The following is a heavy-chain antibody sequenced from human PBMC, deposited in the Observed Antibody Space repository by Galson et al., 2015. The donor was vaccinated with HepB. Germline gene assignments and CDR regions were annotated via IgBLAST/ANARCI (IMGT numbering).Heavy chain of an antibody. J-gene: IGHJ4*02. V-gene: IGHV3-21*01. Sequence: SLRLSCAASGFTFSSYSMNWVRQAPGKGLEWVSSISSSSSYIFYADSVKGRFTISRDNAKNSLYLQMNSLRAEDTAVYYCARIADGATKIDYWGQGTLVTVSS. CDR2: ISSSSSYI. D-gene: IGHD5-12*01. CDR3: ARIADGATKIDY. CDR1: GFTFSSYS.